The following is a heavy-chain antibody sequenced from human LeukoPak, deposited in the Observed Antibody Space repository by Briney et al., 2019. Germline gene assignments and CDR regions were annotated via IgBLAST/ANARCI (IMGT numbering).Heavy chain of an antibody. V-gene: IGHV4-4*07. CDR2: IYTSGST. D-gene: IGHD3-10*01. CDR3: ARDRRGPYEYYFDY. Sequence: PSETLSLTCTVSGGSISSYYWSWIRQPAGKGLEWIGRIYTSGSTNYNPSLKSRVTMSVDTSKNRFSLKLSSVTAADTAVYYCARDRRGPYEYYFDYWGQGTLVTVSS. CDR1: GGSISSYY. J-gene: IGHJ4*02.